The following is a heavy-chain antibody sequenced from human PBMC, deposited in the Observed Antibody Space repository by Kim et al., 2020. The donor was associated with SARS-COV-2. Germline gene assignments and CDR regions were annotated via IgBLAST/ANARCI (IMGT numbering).Heavy chain of an antibody. J-gene: IGHJ4*02. Sequence: GGSLRLSCAASGFTFSDYYMSWIRQAPGKGLEWVSYISSSSSYTNYADSVKGRFTISRDNAKNSLYLQMNSLRAEDTAVYYCARDMGDPPSHVLRYFDWLSHRLSSSPGFDYWGQGTLVTVSS. CDR2: ISSSSSYT. V-gene: IGHV3-11*05. CDR1: GFTFSDYY. CDR3: ARDMGDPPSHVLRYFDWLSHRLSSSPGFDY. D-gene: IGHD3-9*01.